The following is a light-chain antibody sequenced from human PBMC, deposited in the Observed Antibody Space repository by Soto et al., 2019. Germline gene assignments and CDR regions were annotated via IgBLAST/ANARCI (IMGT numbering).Light chain of an antibody. CDR1: QSVSSN. CDR2: GAS. CDR3: QQYNNWPTT. J-gene: IGKJ1*01. Sequence: DIVMTQSPVTLSVSPGERATLSCRASQSVSSNLAWYQQKPGQAPRLLIYGASTRATGIPARFSGSGSGTEFTLTISSLQSEDFAVYYCQQYNNWPTTFGQGTKV. V-gene: IGKV3-15*01.